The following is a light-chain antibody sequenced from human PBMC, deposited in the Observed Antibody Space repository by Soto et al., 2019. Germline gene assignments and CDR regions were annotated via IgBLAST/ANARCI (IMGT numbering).Light chain of an antibody. CDR2: GNS. CDR3: QSYDSSLSGSVV. J-gene: IGLJ2*01. CDR1: SSNIGAGYD. V-gene: IGLV1-40*01. Sequence: SVLTQPPSVSGAPGQRVTISCPGSSSNIGAGYDVHWYQQLPGTAPKLLIYGNSNRPSGVPDRFSGSKSGTSASLAITGLQAEDEADYYCQSYDSSLSGSVVFGGETKVTVL.